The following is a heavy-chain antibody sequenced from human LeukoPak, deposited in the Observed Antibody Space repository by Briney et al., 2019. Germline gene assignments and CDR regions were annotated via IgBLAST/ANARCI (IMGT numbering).Heavy chain of an antibody. J-gene: IGHJ6*02. CDR2: IHYSGST. D-gene: IGHD3-10*01. V-gene: IGHV4-59*12. CDR3: ARDRGLDV. Sequence: SETLSLTCTVSGGSITNYYWTWIRQPPGKGLEWIGYIHYSGSTNYNPSLKSRVTISVDTSKNQFSLKLSSVTAADTAVYYCARDRGLDVWGQGTTVTVSS. CDR1: GGSITNYY.